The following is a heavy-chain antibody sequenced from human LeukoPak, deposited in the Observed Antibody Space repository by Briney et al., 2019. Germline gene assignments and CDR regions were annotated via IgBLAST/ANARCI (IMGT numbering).Heavy chain of an antibody. D-gene: IGHD2-15*01. Sequence: GGSLRLSCEAAGFTFSSYTLTWVRQAPGKGLEWVSSISSSSGYIYYADSVKGRFTISRDNAKRSLSLQMNSLRDEDTAVYYCAKPLTGGGSWPPFDSWGQGTLDTVSS. CDR3: AKPLTGGGSWPPFDS. V-gene: IGHV3-21*04. CDR1: GFTFSSYT. J-gene: IGHJ4*02. CDR2: ISSSSGYI.